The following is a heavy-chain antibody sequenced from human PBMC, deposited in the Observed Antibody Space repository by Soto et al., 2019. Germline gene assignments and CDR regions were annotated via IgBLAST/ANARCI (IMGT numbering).Heavy chain of an antibody. D-gene: IGHD3-22*01. J-gene: IGHJ4*02. CDR2: FDPEDGET. CDR3: ATDRNYYDSSGYFTGDY. V-gene: IGHV1-24*01. CDR1: GYTLTELS. Sequence: ASVKVSCKVSGYTLTELSMHWVRQAPGKGLEWMGGFDPEDGETIYAQKFQGRVTMTEDTSTDTAYMELSSLRSEDTAVYYCATDRNYYDSSGYFTGDYWGQRTLVTVSS.